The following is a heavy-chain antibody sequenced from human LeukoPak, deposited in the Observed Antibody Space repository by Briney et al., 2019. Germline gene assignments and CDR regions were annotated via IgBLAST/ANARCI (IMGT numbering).Heavy chain of an antibody. CDR2: IYYSGST. V-gene: IGHV4-61*08. CDR1: GGSISSGGYY. J-gene: IGHJ2*01. Sequence: PSQTLSLTCTVSGGSISSGGYYWSWIRQPPGKGLEWIGYIYYSGSTNYNPSLKSRVTISVDTSKNQFSLKLSSVTAADTAVYYCARHIISSSWYFDLWGRGTLVTVSS. CDR3: ARHIISSSWYFDL. D-gene: IGHD6-13*01.